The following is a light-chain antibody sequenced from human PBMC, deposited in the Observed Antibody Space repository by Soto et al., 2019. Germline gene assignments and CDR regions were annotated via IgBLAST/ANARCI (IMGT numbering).Light chain of an antibody. CDR2: AAS. J-gene: IGKJ4*01. CDR3: QQYDNFPLT. V-gene: IGKV1-16*02. CDR1: QGVTNH. Sequence: DIQMTQSPSSLSACVGDRVTITCRASQGVTNHLAWFQQKPGKAPKSLIYAASSLQVGVPSKFSGSGYGTDFTRTISILQPEDVASYYCQQYDNFPLTFGGGTKVEI.